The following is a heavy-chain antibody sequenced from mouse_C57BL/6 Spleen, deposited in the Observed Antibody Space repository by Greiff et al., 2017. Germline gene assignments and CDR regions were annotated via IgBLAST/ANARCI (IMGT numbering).Heavy chain of an antibody. CDR1: GFTFSSYA. CDR3: TRAPYGSSYDYAMDY. D-gene: IGHD1-1*01. Sequence: EVMLVESGEGLVKPGGSLKLSCAASGFTFSSYAMSWVRQTPEKRLEWVAYISSGGDYIYYADTVKGRFTISRNNARNTLYLQMSSLKSEDTAMYYCTRAPYGSSYDYAMDYWGQGTSVTVSS. V-gene: IGHV5-9-1*02. J-gene: IGHJ4*01. CDR2: ISSGGDYI.